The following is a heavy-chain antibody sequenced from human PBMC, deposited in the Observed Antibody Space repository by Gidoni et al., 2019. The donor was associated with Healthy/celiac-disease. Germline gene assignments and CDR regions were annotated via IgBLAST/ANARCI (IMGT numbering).Heavy chain of an antibody. CDR3: ARRGFKAVARYYFDY. V-gene: IGHV4-39*01. D-gene: IGHD6-19*01. CDR2: IYYSGST. CDR1: GGSISSSSYY. Sequence: QLQLQESGPGLVKPSETLSLTCTVSGGSISSSSYYWGWIRQPPGKGLEWIGSIYYSGSTYYNPSLKSRVTISVDTSKNQFSLKLSSVTAADTAVYYCARRGFKAVARYYFDYWGQGTLVTVSS. J-gene: IGHJ4*02.